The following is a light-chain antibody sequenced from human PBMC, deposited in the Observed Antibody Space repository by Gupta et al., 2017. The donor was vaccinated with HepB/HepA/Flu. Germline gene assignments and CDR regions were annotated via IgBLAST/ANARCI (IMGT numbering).Light chain of an antibody. CDR2: GNN. CDR1: SSNIGAGYG. Sequence: QSVLTQPPSVSGAQGQRVTISCTGSSSNIGAGYGVHWYQQLPGAAPKLLIYGNNNRPSGVPDRFSGSRSGTSASLAITGLQAEDEADYYCQTYDTSLSAYVFATGTKVTVL. V-gene: IGLV1-40*01. CDR3: QTYDTSLSAYV. J-gene: IGLJ1*01.